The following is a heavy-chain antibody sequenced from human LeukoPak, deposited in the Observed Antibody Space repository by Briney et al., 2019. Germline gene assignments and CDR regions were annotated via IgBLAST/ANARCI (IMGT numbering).Heavy chain of an antibody. CDR1: GFTFSSYG. V-gene: IGHV3-30*03. Sequence: GGSLRLSCAASGFTFSSYGMHWVRQAPGKGLEWVAVISYDGSNKYYADSVKGRFTISRDNSKNTLYLQMNSLRAEDTAVYYCARAPPGYCSGGSCYPSNPWGQGTLVTVSS. D-gene: IGHD2-15*01. CDR3: ARAPPGYCSGGSCYPSNP. CDR2: ISYDGSNK. J-gene: IGHJ5*02.